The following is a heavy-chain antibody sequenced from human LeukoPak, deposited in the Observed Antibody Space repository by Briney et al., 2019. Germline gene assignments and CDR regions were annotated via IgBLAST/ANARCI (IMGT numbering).Heavy chain of an antibody. CDR3: ATSHDSAGND. V-gene: IGHV3-7*01. Sequence: SGGSLRLSCAASGFAFSDCWMSWVRQPPGKGLEWVANVRHDGSAKYYVPSVRGRFTISRDNAKNSLYLQMNSLTVEDTAVYYCATSHDSAGNDWGQGTLVTVSS. D-gene: IGHD2-15*01. J-gene: IGHJ4*02. CDR2: VRHDGSAK. CDR1: GFAFSDCW.